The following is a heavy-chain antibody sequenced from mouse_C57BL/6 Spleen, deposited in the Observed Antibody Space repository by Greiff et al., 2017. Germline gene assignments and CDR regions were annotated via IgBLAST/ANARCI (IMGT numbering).Heavy chain of an antibody. CDR2: IYPGDGDT. D-gene: IGHD1-1*01. J-gene: IGHJ2*01. CDR3: ARDVITTVVESLFDY. Sequence: QVQLQQSGPELVKPGASVKISCKASGYAFSSSWMNWVKQRPGKGLEWIGRIYPGDGDTNYNGKFKGKATLTADKSSSTAYMQLSSLTSEDSAVYFCARDVITTVVESLFDYWGQGTTLTVAS. V-gene: IGHV1-82*01. CDR1: GYAFSSSW.